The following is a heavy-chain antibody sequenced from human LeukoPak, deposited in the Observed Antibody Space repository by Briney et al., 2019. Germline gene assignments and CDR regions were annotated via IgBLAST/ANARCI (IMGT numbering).Heavy chain of an antibody. CDR2: INPNSGGT. CDR1: GYTFTGYY. Sequence: TSVKVSCKASGYTFTGYYMHWVRQAPGQGLEWMGWINPNSGGTNYAQKFQGRVTMTRDTSISTAYMELSRLRSDDTAVYYCASGVAAAGTRNWFDPWGQGTLGTVSS. V-gene: IGHV1-2*02. J-gene: IGHJ5*02. CDR3: ASGVAAAGTRNWFDP. D-gene: IGHD6-13*01.